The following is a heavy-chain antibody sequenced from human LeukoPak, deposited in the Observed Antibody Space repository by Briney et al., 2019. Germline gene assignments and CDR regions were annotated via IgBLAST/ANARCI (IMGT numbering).Heavy chain of an antibody. J-gene: IGHJ3*02. Sequence: SGGSLRLSCAASGFTFSNFYMSWIRQAPGKGLEWVSYIGSGGSPIYYADSVKGLFTISRDNAKNSLYLQMNSLRDEDTAVYYCARDYATAFDIWGHGTMVTVSS. D-gene: IGHD3-16*01. CDR3: ARDYATAFDI. V-gene: IGHV3-11*04. CDR2: IGSGGSPI. CDR1: GFTFSNFY.